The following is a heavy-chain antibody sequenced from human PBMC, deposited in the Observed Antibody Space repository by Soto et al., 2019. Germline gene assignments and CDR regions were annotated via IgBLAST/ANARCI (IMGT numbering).Heavy chain of an antibody. CDR2: IYYSGST. J-gene: IGHJ4*02. V-gene: IGHV4-39*01. CDR3: ARQTPPNYYGSGSWFDY. D-gene: IGHD3-10*01. Sequence: PSETLSLTCTVSGGSISSSSYYWGWIRQPPGKGLEWIGSIYYSGSTYYNPSLKSRVTISVDTSKNQFSLKLSSVTAADTAVYYCARQTPPNYYGSGSWFDYWGQGTLVTVSS. CDR1: GGSISSSSYY.